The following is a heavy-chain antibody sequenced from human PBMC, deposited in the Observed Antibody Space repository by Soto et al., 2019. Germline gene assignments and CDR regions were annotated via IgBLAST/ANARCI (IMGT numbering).Heavy chain of an antibody. CDR1: GFTFSSYT. V-gene: IGHV3-48*02. D-gene: IGHD2-2*01. J-gene: IGHJ4*02. Sequence: EVQLVESGGGLVQPGGSLRLSCAASGFTFSSYTMNWVRQAPGKGLEWVSYISSSSSTKYYADSVKGRFIISRDNAKNSLYLRMNSLRHEDTAVYYCARDDGEYQLLGRSNWGQGTLVTVSS. CDR2: ISSSSSTK. CDR3: ARDDGEYQLLGRSN.